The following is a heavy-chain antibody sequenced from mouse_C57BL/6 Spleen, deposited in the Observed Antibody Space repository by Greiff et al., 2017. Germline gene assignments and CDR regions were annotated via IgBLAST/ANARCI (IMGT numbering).Heavy chain of an antibody. V-gene: IGHV1-47*01. CDR2: FHPYNDDT. CDR1: GYTFTTSP. Sequence: VQLQQSGAELVKPGASVKMSCKASGYTFTTSPIEWVKQTHGKSLEWIGNFHPYNDDTKYNEKFKGKATLTVEKSSSTVYLELSRLTSDDSAVYDCARRGSLEVYFDYWGKGTTLTV. CDR3: ARRGSLEVYFDY. D-gene: IGHD6-1*01. J-gene: IGHJ2*01.